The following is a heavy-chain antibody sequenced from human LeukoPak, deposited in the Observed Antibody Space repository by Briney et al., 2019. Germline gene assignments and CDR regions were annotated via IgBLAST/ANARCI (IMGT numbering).Heavy chain of an antibody. J-gene: IGHJ3*02. V-gene: IGHV5-51*01. Sequence: GESLKISCKGSGYSFSTHWIGWVRQMPGKGLEWMGIIYAGDSDTRYSPSFQGQVTISADKSISTAYLQWSSLKASDTAMYYCARHSHAFDIWGQGTMVTVSS. CDR1: GYSFSTHW. CDR2: IYAGDSDT. CDR3: ARHSHAFDI.